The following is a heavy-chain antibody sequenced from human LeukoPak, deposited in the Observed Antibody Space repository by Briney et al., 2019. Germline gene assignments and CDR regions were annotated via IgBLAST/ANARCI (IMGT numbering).Heavy chain of an antibody. CDR3: ARGASMDEWLPDY. Sequence: SETLSLTCTVSGGSISSGSYYWSWIRQPAGKGLEWIGRIYTSGSTNYNPSLKSRVTMSVDTSKNQFSLKLSSVTAADTAVYYCARGASMDEWLPDYWGQGTLVTVSS. V-gene: IGHV4-61*02. J-gene: IGHJ4*02. CDR2: IYTSGST. D-gene: IGHD5-12*01. CDR1: GGSISSGSYY.